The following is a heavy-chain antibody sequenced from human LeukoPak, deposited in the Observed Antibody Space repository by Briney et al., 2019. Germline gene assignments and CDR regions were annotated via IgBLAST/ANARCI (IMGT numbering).Heavy chain of an antibody. CDR3: ARDTDYGDYAYYFDY. CDR1: GGTFSSYA. CDR2: IIPISGTA. V-gene: IGHV1-69*13. Sequence: VKVSCKASGGTFSSYAISWVRQAPGQGLEWMGGIIPISGTANYAQKFQGRVTITADESTSTAYMELSSLRSEDTAVYYCARDTDYGDYAYYFDYWGQGTLVTVSS. D-gene: IGHD4-17*01. J-gene: IGHJ4*02.